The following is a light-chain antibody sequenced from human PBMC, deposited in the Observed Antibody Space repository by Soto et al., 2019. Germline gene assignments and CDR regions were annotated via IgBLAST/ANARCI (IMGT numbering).Light chain of an antibody. Sequence: QPVLTQSPSASASLGASVKLTCTLSSGHSSYAIAWHQQQPEKGPRYLLKLNSDGSHSKGDGIPDRFSGSSSGAERYLPISSLQSEDEADYYCQTWGTGIHVVFGGGTQLTVL. CDR3: QTWGTGIHVV. J-gene: IGLJ2*01. CDR2: LNSDGSH. V-gene: IGLV4-69*01. CDR1: SGHSSYA.